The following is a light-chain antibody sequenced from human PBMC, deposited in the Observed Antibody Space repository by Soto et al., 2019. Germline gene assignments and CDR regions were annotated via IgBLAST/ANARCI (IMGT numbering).Light chain of an antibody. V-gene: IGKV3-20*01. CDR1: QRIHDNY. CDR3: QQYNSTPLT. Sequence: EIVLTQSPGTLSLSPGETATLSCRTSQRIHDNYLAWYQQKPGQTPRLVVYGGSSRATGIPDRVSGSGSGTDFSLTISGLEPEDFAVYYCQQYNSTPLTFGGGTKVEMK. CDR2: GGS. J-gene: IGKJ4*01.